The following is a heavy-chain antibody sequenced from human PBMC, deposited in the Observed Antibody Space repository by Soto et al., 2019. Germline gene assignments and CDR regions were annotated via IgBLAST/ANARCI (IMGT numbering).Heavy chain of an antibody. Sequence: SETLALTFTVSGGSISSYYWSWIRQPPGKGLEWIGYIYYSGSTNYNPSLKSRVTISVDTSKNQFSLKLSSVTAADTAVYYCARIVPAANYYYYYYMDVWGKGTTVTVSS. J-gene: IGHJ6*03. D-gene: IGHD2-2*01. V-gene: IGHV4-59*01. CDR1: GGSISSYY. CDR3: ARIVPAANYYYYYYMDV. CDR2: IYYSGST.